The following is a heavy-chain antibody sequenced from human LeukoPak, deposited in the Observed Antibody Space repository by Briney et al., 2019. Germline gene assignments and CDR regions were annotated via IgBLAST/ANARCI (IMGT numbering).Heavy chain of an antibody. Sequence: GESLKISCKGSGYSFTTNWISWVRQMPGKGLEWMGRIDPSDSYTNYSPSFQGHVTISADKSINTAYLQWSSLKASDTAMYYCARHRGYDGWFDPWGQGTLVTVSS. V-gene: IGHV5-10-1*01. D-gene: IGHD5-12*01. J-gene: IGHJ5*02. CDR3: ARHRGYDGWFDP. CDR1: GYSFTTNW. CDR2: IDPSDSYT.